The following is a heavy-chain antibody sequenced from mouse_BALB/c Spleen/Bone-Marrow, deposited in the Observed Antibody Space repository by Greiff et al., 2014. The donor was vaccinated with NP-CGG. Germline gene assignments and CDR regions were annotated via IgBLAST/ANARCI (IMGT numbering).Heavy chain of an antibody. CDR2: INPGSGGA. CDR3: SREWTARAVDY. V-gene: IGHV1-54*01. Sequence: QVQLQQPGAELVRPGTSVKVSCKASGYAFTNYLIEWVKQRPVQGLEWIGVINPGSGGANYNAKFKGKATLTADKSSSTAYMQLSSLTSDDSAVYFCSREWTARAVDYWGQGTTLTVSS. CDR1: GYAFTNYL. J-gene: IGHJ2*01. D-gene: IGHD3-2*01.